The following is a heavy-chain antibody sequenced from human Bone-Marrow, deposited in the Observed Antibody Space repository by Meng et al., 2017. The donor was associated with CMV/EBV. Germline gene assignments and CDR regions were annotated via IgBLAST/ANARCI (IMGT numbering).Heavy chain of an antibody. D-gene: IGHD2-2*01. J-gene: IGHJ4*02. CDR1: GFTFSSYW. CDR3: ARDAGYCSSTSCLQPFDY. V-gene: IGHV3-7*01. Sequence: GESLKISCAASGFTFSSYWMSWVRQAPGKGLEWVANIKQDGSEKYYVDSVKGRFTISRDNAKNSLYLQMNSLRAEDTAVYYCARDAGYCSSTSCLQPFDYWGQGPLVTFYS. CDR2: IKQDGSEK.